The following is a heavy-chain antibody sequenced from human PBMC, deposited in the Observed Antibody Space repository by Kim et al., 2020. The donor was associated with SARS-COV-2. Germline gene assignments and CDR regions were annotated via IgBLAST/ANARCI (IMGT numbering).Heavy chain of an antibody. Sequence: SVKVSCKASGGTFSSYAISWVRQAPGQGLEWLGRIISILGIANYAQKFQGRVTITADKSTSTAYMELSSLRSEDTAVYYCARDFRFGDGYKSTPFDYWGQGTLVTVSS. V-gene: IGHV1-69*04. CDR3: ARDFRFGDGYKSTPFDY. CDR1: GGTFSSYA. D-gene: IGHD3-10*01. J-gene: IGHJ4*02. CDR2: IISILGIA.